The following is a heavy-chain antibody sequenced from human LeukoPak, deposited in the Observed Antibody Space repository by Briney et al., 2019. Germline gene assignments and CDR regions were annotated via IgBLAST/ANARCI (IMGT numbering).Heavy chain of an antibody. Sequence: PGGSLRLSCAASGFTFSSYAMSWVRQAPGKGLEWVSAISGSGGSTYYADSEKGRFTISRDNSRNTLYLQMNSLRAEDTAVYYCAKAIGGANPCDAFDIWGQGTMVTVSS. D-gene: IGHD1-26*01. V-gene: IGHV3-23*01. CDR2: ISGSGGST. J-gene: IGHJ3*02. CDR3: AKAIGGANPCDAFDI. CDR1: GFTFSSYA.